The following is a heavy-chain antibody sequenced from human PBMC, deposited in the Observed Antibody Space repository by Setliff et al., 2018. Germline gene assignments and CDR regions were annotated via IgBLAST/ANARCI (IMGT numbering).Heavy chain of an antibody. D-gene: IGHD1-26*01. CDR3: ARGSGSFPFDY. Sequence: SETLSLTCGVSGGGGSFSAYYWSWIRQPPGKGLEWIGEISPGGSTIYNPSLRSRVSISLDTSKNQFSLRLTSLTAADTAVYYCARGSGSFPFDYWGLGTLVTVSS. CDR1: GGGGSFSAYY. V-gene: IGHV4-34*01. CDR2: ISPGGST. J-gene: IGHJ4*02.